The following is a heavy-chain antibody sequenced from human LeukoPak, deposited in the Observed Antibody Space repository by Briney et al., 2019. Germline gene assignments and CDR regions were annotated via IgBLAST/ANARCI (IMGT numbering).Heavy chain of an antibody. V-gene: IGHV3-7*03. CDR2: IKQDGSGK. CDR3: ARVGQLRHYYFDY. J-gene: IGHJ4*02. D-gene: IGHD2-2*01. CDR1: GFTFSSYW. Sequence: GGSLRLSCAASGFTFSSYWMSWVRQAPGKGLARAANIKQDGSGKYYVDSVKGRFTISRDNAKNSLYLQMNSLRAEDTAVYYCARVGQLRHYYFDYWGQGTLVTVSS.